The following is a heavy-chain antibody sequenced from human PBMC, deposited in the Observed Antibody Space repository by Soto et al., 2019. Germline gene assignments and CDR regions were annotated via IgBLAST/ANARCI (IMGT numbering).Heavy chain of an antibody. CDR1: GGSFSGYY. J-gene: IGHJ4*02. V-gene: IGHV4-34*01. D-gene: IGHD6-19*01. CDR3: ARGRGDYSSGWYFYY. Sequence: QVQLQQWGAGLLKPSETLSLTCAVYGGSFSGYYWSWIRQPPGKGLEWIGEINHRGSTNYNPSLKGRVTIAVDTSKNHFALKLSSVTAADTAVYYCARGRGDYSSGWYFYYWGQGTLVTVSS. CDR2: INHRGST.